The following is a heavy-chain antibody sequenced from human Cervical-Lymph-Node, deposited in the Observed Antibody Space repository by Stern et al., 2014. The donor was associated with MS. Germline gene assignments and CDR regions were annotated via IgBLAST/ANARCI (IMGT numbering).Heavy chain of an antibody. V-gene: IGHV1-69*09. Sequence: QVQLGQSGAELKKPGSSVKVSCKASGGSLSTYTITWVRQAPGQGLEWMGRIIPALNLANYAQKFQGRLTITADKSTSTAYMEMSSLRSDDTAVYYCAGPAPLDWGQGTLVTVSS. D-gene: IGHD2-2*01. CDR2: IIPALNLA. CDR3: AGPAPLD. CDR1: GGSLSTYT. J-gene: IGHJ4*02.